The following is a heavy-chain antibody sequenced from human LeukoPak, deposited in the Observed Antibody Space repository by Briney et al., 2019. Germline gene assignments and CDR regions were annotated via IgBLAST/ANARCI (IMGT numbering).Heavy chain of an antibody. V-gene: IGHV3-30*04. CDR2: ISYDGSNK. D-gene: IGHD3-22*01. CDR1: GFTFSSYA. J-gene: IGHJ4*02. CDR3: ARDARTVGITMIVVGFDY. Sequence: GRSLRLSCAASGFTFSSYAMYWVRQSPGKGLEWVAVISYDGSNKYYADSVKGRFTIPRDNSKNTLYLQMNSLRAEDTAVYYCARDARTVGITMIVVGFDYWGQGTLVTVSS.